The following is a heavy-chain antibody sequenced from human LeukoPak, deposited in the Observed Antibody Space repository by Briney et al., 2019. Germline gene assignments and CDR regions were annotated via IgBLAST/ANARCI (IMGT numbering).Heavy chain of an antibody. V-gene: IGHV1-46*01. D-gene: IGHD3-22*01. Sequence: ASVKVFCNASGYTFPSYYMHWVRQAPGQGLEWMGIINPSGGSTSYAQKCQGRVTMTRDTSTSTVYMELSSLRSEDTAVYYCARNLNLYDSSGYCDYWGQGTLVTVSS. CDR2: INPSGGST. CDR1: GYTFPSYY. CDR3: ARNLNLYDSSGYCDY. J-gene: IGHJ4*02.